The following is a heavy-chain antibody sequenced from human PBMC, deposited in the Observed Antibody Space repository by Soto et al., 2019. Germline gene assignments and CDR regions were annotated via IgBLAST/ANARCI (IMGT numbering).Heavy chain of an antibody. V-gene: IGHV4-34*01. Sequence: SETLSLTCAVYGGSFSGYYWSWIRQPPEKGLEWIGEINHSGSTNYNPSLKSRVTISVDTSKNQFSMKLSSVTAADTAVYYCASSTEYYDSSGYLHFWGQGTLVTVSS. CDR1: GGSFSGYY. CDR3: ASSTEYYDSSGYLHF. CDR2: INHSGST. D-gene: IGHD3-22*01. J-gene: IGHJ1*01.